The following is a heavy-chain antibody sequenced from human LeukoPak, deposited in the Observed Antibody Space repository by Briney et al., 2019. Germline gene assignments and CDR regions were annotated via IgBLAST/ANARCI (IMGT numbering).Heavy chain of an antibody. CDR3: ASMGGKVAGTHLYYYYYMDV. D-gene: IGHD6-19*01. Sequence: LETLSLTCAVYGGSFSGYYWSWIRQPPGKGLEWIGEINHSGGTNYNPSLKSRVTISVDTSKNQFSLKLSSVTAADTAVYYCASMGGKVAGTHLYYYYYMDVWGKGTTVTVSS. V-gene: IGHV4-34*01. CDR1: GGSFSGYY. J-gene: IGHJ6*03. CDR2: INHSGGT.